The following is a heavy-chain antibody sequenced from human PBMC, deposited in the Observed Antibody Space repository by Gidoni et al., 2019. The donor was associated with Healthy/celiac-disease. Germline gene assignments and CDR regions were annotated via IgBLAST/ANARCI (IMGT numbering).Heavy chain of an antibody. CDR2: INHSGST. V-gene: IGHV4-34*01. CDR3: ARVRGYGIRRTYNWFDP. CDR1: GGSFSGYY. J-gene: IGHJ5*02. Sequence: QVQLQQWGAGLLKPSETLSLTCAVYGGSFSGYYWSWIRQPPGKGLEWIGEINHSGSTNYNPSLKSRVTISVDTSKNQFSLKLSSVTAADTAVYYCARVRGYGIRRTYNWFDPWGQGTLVTVSS. D-gene: IGHD5-12*01.